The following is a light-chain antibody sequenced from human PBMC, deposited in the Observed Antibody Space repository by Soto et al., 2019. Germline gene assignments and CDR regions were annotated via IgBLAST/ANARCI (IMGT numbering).Light chain of an antibody. CDR1: QSVTSNY. J-gene: IGKJ1*01. CDR2: GAS. V-gene: IGKV3-20*01. Sequence: EIVLTQSPGTLSLSPGERATLSYRASQSVTSNYLAWYQQKPGQAPRLLLFGASIRDTGIPDRFSGSGSGTDFTLTIRRLESEDFAVYYCQQYGSSPGTFGQGTKVEIK. CDR3: QQYGSSPGT.